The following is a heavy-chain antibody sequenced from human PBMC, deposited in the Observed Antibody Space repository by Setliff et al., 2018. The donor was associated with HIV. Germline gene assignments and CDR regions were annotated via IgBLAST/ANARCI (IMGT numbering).Heavy chain of an antibody. Sequence: SETLSLTCTVSGGSISRYYWSWIRQPAGKGLEWIGRIYPSGNINYNPSLKSRLTMSIDTSKNQFSLKLSSVTATDTAVYYCAKDAGPHYGSGPPLEYWGQGIQVTVSS. CDR1: GGSISRYY. V-gene: IGHV4-4*07. D-gene: IGHD3-10*01. CDR2: IYPSGNI. CDR3: AKDAGPHYGSGPPLEY. J-gene: IGHJ4*02.